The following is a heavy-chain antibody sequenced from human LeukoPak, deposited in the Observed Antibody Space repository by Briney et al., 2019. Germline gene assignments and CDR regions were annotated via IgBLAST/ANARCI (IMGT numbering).Heavy chain of an antibody. CDR3: TRTGLGYSLGNGLDA. CDR1: GFTIIGYA. V-gene: IGHV3-30*04. J-gene: IGHJ5*02. CDR2: ISHDATE. D-gene: IGHD5-18*01. Sequence: GGSLRLSCAASGFTIIGYAMYWVRQAPGKGLEFVASISHDATERYRESVKGRFTISRDTSKNTVYLQMNTLRAEDSALYYCTRTGLGYSLGNGLDAWGQGTQVTVSS.